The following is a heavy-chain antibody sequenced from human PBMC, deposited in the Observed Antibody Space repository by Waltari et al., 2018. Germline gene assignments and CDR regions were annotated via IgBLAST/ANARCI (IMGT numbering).Heavy chain of an antibody. V-gene: IGHV4-34*01. D-gene: IGHD2-21*01. J-gene: IGHJ4*01. CDR1: GESFSGYF. CDR3: ARYGEVPPNYFFDF. CDR2: LHYSGAT. Sequence: QVQLHQWGAGLLQPSETLSLTCAVSGESFSGYFWSWLRQPPGKGLEWLGALHYSGATNYRPSLQGRLSLSVDTTRKQFSMRLASVTAADTGMYFCARYGEVPPNYFFDFWGQGKLVTVSS.